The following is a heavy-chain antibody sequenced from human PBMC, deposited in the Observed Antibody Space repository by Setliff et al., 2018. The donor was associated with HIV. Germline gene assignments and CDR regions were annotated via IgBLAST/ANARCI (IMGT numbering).Heavy chain of an antibody. CDR3: ARDPSGSYHPLGY. CDR2: IHSSGNT. V-gene: IGHV4-4*07. J-gene: IGHJ4*02. Sequence: SETLSLTCTVSNGSISGYYWSWIRQPAGKGLEWIGRIHSSGNTNYNPSLKSRITMSVDTSKNQFSLKLSSVSAADTAVYYCARDPSGSYHPLGYWGQRTLVTVSS. CDR1: NGSISGYY. D-gene: IGHD1-26*01.